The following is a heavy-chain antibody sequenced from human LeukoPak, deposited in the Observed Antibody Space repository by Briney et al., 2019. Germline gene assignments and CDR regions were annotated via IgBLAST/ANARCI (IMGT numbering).Heavy chain of an antibody. V-gene: IGHV3-23*01. CDR2: ISGRGGST. J-gene: IGHJ3*02. Sequence: GGSLRLSCAASGFTFSSYAMSWVRQAPGKGLEWVSAISGRGGSTYYADSVKGRFTISRDNSKNTLYLQMNSLRAEDTAVYYCAKVMGTYYYDSSGMGYAFDIWGQGTMVTVSS. CDR1: GFTFSSYA. CDR3: AKVMGTYYYDSSGMGYAFDI. D-gene: IGHD3-22*01.